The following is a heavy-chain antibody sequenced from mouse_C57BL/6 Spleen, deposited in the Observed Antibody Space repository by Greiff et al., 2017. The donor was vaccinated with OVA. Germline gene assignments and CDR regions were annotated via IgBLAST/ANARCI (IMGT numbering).Heavy chain of an antibody. Sequence: EVKVEESGGGLVQPKGSLKLSCAASGFSFNTYAMNWVRQAPGKGLEWVARIRSKSNNYATYYADSVKDRFTISRDDSESMLYLQMNNLKTADTAMYYCVRLSTMVTTGYYFDYWGQGTTLTVSS. J-gene: IGHJ2*01. D-gene: IGHD2-2*01. V-gene: IGHV10-1*01. CDR2: IRSKSNNYAT. CDR3: VRLSTMVTTGYYFDY. CDR1: GFSFNTYA.